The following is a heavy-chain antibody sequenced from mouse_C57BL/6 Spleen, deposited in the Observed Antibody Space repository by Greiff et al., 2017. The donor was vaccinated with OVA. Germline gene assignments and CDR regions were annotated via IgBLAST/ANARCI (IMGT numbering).Heavy chain of an antibody. Sequence: QVQLKESGPGLVQPSQSLSITCTVSGFSLTSYGVHWVRQSPGKGLEWLGVIWRGGSTDYNAAFMSRLSITKDNSKSQVFFKMNSLQADDTAIYYCAKMGNYAGGAMDYWGQGTSVTVSS. CDR1: GFSLTSYG. D-gene: IGHD2-1*01. V-gene: IGHV2-5*01. CDR2: IWRGGST. CDR3: AKMGNYAGGAMDY. J-gene: IGHJ4*01.